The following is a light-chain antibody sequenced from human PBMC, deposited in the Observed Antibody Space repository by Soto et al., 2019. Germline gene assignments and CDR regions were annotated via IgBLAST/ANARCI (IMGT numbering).Light chain of an antibody. CDR1: SSDVGGSNG. Sequence: QSALTQPPSVSGSPGQSVAISCTGTSSDVGGSNGVSWYQQPPGTAPKLIIYDVSNRPSGVPDRFSGSKSGNTASLIISGLQAEDEGDYYCSSYTSSSTYVFGLGTKLIVL. V-gene: IGLV2-18*02. CDR3: SSYTSSSTYV. CDR2: DVS. J-gene: IGLJ1*01.